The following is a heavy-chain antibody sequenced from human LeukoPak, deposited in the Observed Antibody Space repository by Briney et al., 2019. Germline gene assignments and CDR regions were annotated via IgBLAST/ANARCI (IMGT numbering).Heavy chain of an antibody. CDR2: ISGSGGST. CDR1: GFTFSSYA. J-gene: IGHJ4*02. CDR3: AKVMTIIAVAGSVHV. D-gene: IGHD6-19*01. Sequence: GGSLRLSCAASGFTFSSYAMSWVRQAPGKGLEWVSAISGSGGSTYYADSVKGRFTISRDNSKNTLYLRMNSLRAEDTAVYYCAKVMTIIAVAGSVHVWGQGTLVTVSS. V-gene: IGHV3-23*01.